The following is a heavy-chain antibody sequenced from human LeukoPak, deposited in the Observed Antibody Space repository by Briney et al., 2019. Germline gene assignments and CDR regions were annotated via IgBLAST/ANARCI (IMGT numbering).Heavy chain of an antibody. CDR1: GFTFSSYG. CDR3: AKGTISGIPAAIPFDY. D-gene: IGHD2-2*01. CDR2: IRYDGSNK. Sequence: GGSLRLSCAAFGFTFSSYGMHWVRQAPGKGLEWVAFIRYDGSNKYYADSVKGRFTISRDNSKNTLYLQMNSLRAEDTAVYYCAKGTISGIPAAIPFDYWGQGTLVTVSS. J-gene: IGHJ4*02. V-gene: IGHV3-30*02.